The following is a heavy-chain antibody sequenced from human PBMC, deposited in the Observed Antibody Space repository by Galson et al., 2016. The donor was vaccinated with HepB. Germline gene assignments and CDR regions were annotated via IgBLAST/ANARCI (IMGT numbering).Heavy chain of an antibody. CDR2: INQNGGRT. D-gene: IGHD3-16*01. CDR1: RLTFSTYW. CDR3: ARPPEGDRRYFDL. V-gene: IGHV3-7*01. J-gene: IGHJ2*01. Sequence: SLRLSCAASRLTFSTYWMTWVRQAPGNGLEWVANINQNGGRTNYVDSVKGRFTISRDNAKNSLYLQMNSLRPEDTAIYYCARPPEGDRRYFDLWGRGTLVTVSS.